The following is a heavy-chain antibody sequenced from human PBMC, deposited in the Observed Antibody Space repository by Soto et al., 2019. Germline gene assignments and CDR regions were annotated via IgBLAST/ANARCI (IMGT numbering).Heavy chain of an antibody. D-gene: IGHD3-16*02. CDR3: AKSYPNSSLVFDI. CDR1: SGSISGSNW. CDR2: IFHSGGT. J-gene: IGHJ3*02. V-gene: IGHV4-4*02. Sequence: QVQLQESGPRLVKPSGTLSLTCAVSSGSISGSNWWSWVRQPPGKGQEGIGEIFHSGGTSYNPSLKSGITISVDKSKNQFSMRLSCVTAADTAVYYCAKSYPNSSLVFDIWGQGTMVIVSS.